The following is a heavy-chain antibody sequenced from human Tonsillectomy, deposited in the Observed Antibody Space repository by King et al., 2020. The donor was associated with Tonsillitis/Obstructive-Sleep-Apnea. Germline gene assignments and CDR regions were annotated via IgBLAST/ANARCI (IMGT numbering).Heavy chain of an antibody. D-gene: IGHD5-12*01. CDR1: GYPFTNYG. Sequence: HVQLVESGAEVKKPGASVKVSCKTSGYPFTNYGINWVRQAPGQGLEWMGWISAYNGDTHYAQKVQGRVTMTTDTSTSTVYMELRSLRYDDTAVYYCARDNRDIAATIKFDYWGQGTLVTVSS. CDR2: ISAYNGDT. V-gene: IGHV1-18*01. CDR3: ARDNRDIAATIKFDY. J-gene: IGHJ4*02.